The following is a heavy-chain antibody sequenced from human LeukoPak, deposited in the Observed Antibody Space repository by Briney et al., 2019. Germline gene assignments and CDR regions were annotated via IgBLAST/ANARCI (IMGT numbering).Heavy chain of an antibody. Sequence: PGGSLRLSCAASGFTFSSYGMHWVRQAPGKGLEWVAFIRYDGSNKYYADSVKGRFTISRDNSKNTLYLQMNSLRAEDTAVYYCAKDQYDFWSGYLVYWGQGTLVTVSS. CDR1: GFTFSSYG. V-gene: IGHV3-30*02. J-gene: IGHJ4*02. CDR3: AKDQYDFWSGYLVY. D-gene: IGHD3-3*01. CDR2: IRYDGSNK.